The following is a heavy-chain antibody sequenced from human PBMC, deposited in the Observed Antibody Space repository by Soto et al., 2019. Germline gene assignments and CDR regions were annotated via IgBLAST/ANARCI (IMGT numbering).Heavy chain of an antibody. CDR3: AKGCDVTRVLNYFDP. CDR2: ISATGGSP. D-gene: IGHD1-7*01. Sequence: GGSLRLSCAVSGFTFSNYAMSWVRQAPGKGLEWVSGISATGGSPYYAGSVKGRFTISRDNSKNTLYLQMNSLRVEDTAVYYCAKGCDVTRVLNYFDPWGQGTLVTVPQ. V-gene: IGHV3-23*01. CDR1: GFTFSNYA. J-gene: IGHJ5*02.